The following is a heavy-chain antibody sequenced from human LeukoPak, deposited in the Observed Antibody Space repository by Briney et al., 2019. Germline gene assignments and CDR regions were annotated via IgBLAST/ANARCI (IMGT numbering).Heavy chain of an antibody. Sequence: PSETLSLTCIVSGGSISSYYWSWIRQPPGKGLEWIGYIYYSGSTNYNPSPKSRVTISVDTSKNQFSLKLTSVTAADTAVYYCARDRLAGAYGMDVWGQGTTVTVSS. J-gene: IGHJ6*02. CDR2: IYYSGST. D-gene: IGHD3-10*01. CDR1: GGSISSYY. V-gene: IGHV4-59*01. CDR3: ARDRLAGAYGMDV.